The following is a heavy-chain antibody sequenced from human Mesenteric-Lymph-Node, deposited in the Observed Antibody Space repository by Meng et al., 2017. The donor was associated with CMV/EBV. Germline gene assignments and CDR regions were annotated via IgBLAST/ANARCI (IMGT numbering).Heavy chain of an antibody. J-gene: IGHJ4*02. CDR3: VRDTDWGRFDS. Sequence: GESLKISCVGSGFAFNSYAMTWVRQAPGKGMEWVANIMKDGGEKKFVDSVKGRFTISRDNAKNSLYLQMNSLRAEDTAVYYCVRDTDWGRFDSWGQGTLVTVSS. CDR1: GFAFNSYA. V-gene: IGHV3-7*01. CDR2: IMKDGGEK. D-gene: IGHD3-9*01.